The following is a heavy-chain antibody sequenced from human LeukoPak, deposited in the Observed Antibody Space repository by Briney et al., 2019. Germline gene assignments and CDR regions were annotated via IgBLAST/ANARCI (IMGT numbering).Heavy chain of an antibody. CDR3: ASTPLLYCSSTSCYLHR. CDR2: IYYSGST. J-gene: IGHJ4*02. CDR1: GGSISSYY. D-gene: IGHD2-2*01. Sequence: PSETLSLTWTVSGGSISSYYWSWIRQPPGKGLEWIGYIYYSGSTNYNPSLKSRVTISVDTSKNQFSLKLSSVTAADTAVYYCASTPLLYCSSTSCYLHRWGQGTLVTVSS. V-gene: IGHV4-59*12.